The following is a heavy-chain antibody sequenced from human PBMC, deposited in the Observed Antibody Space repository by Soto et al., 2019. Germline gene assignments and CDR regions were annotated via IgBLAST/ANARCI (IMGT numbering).Heavy chain of an antibody. CDR1: GGSISSSSYY. CDR2: IYYSGST. J-gene: IGHJ4*02. V-gene: IGHV4-39*01. Sequence: SETLSLTCTVSGGSISSSSYYWGWIRQPPGKGLEWIGSIYYSGSTYYNPSLKSRVTISVDTSKNQFSLKLSSVTAADTAVYYCASLDNYGSGSYRHIDYWGQGTLVTVSS. D-gene: IGHD3-10*01. CDR3: ASLDNYGSGSYRHIDY.